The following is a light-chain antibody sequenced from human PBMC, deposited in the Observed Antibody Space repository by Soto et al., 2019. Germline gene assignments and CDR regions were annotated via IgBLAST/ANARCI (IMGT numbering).Light chain of an antibody. J-gene: IGKJ5*01. V-gene: IGKV3-11*01. CDR2: DAF. CDR3: QQRSNWPIT. Sequence: EIVLTQSPGTLCLSPGERATLSCRASQSVDSTYLAWYQQKPDQAPRLLIYDAFNRATGIPARFSGSGSGTDFTLTISSLEPEDFVVYYCQQRSNWPITFGQGTRLEIK. CDR1: QSVDSTY.